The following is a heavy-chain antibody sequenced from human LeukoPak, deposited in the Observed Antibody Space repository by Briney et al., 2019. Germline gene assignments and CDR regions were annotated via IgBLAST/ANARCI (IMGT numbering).Heavy chain of an antibody. CDR2: ITWDGGST. V-gene: IGHV3-43*01. Sequence: GGSLRLSCAASGFTFDDYTMHWVRHVPGKGLQWVSLITWDGGSTFYADSVKGRFTISRDNSKKSLSLQMYGLSTEDTALYYCARERRRVIDYWGQGTLVTVSS. CDR3: ARERRRVIDY. J-gene: IGHJ4*02. D-gene: IGHD1-26*01. CDR1: GFTFDDYT.